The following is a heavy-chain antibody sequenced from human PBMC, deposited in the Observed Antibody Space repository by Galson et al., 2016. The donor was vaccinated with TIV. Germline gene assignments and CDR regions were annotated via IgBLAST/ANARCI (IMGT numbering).Heavy chain of an antibody. V-gene: IGHV3-30*03. Sequence: SLRLSCAASGFSFSDYGMHWVRQAPGKGLEWVAVILYDGTDKYYADSVKGRFTISRDNAKNSMYLQMNSLRAEDTAVYYCARGRGGEYFDYWGQGTLVTVSS. CDR1: GFSFSDYG. D-gene: IGHD3-16*01. J-gene: IGHJ4*02. CDR2: ILYDGTDK. CDR3: ARGRGGEYFDY.